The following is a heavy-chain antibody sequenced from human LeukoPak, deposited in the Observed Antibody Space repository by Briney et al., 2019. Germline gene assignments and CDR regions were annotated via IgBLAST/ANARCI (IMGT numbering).Heavy chain of an antibody. CDR1: GYTFTSYD. D-gene: IGHD3-9*01. J-gene: IGHJ6*02. CDR3: ARPVAATGALRYFDWLLYGMDV. V-gene: IGHV1-8*01. Sequence: ASVKVSCKASGYTFTSYDINWVRHATGQGLEWMGCMNPNSGNTGYAQKFQGRVTMTRNTSISTAYMELSSLRSEDTAVYCCARPVAATGALRYFDWLLYGMDVWGQGTTVTVSS. CDR2: MNPNSGNT.